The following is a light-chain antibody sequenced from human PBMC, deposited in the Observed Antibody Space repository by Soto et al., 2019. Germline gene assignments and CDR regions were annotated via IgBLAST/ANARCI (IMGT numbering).Light chain of an antibody. V-gene: IGKV3-20*01. CDR1: QSVSSSF. CDR3: QQYASSVT. Sequence: EIVLTQSPGSLSLSPGERATLSCRASQSVSSSFFAWYRQKPGQAPRLLIYGASSRATGIPDRFSGSGSGTDFTLTISRLEPDDFAVYYCQQYASSVTFGQGTKVEIK. J-gene: IGKJ1*01. CDR2: GAS.